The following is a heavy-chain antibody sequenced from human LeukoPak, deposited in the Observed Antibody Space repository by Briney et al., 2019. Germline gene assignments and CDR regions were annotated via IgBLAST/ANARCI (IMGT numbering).Heavy chain of an antibody. CDR3: ATDSYVSGSYYRLFY. J-gene: IGHJ4*02. CDR1: GFTFGTYW. Sequence: GGSLRLSCGASGFTFGTYWMHWVRQAPGKGLVWVSGINSDGGTTTYADSVKGRYTISRDNAKNTLYLQMNNLRAEDTAIYYCATDSYVSGSYYRLFYWGQGTLVTVSS. CDR2: INSDGGTT. D-gene: IGHD3-10*01. V-gene: IGHV3-74*01.